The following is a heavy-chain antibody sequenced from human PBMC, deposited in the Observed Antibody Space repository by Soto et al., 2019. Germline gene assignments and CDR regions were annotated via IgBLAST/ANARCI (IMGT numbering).Heavy chain of an antibody. Sequence: EVQLLESGGGLVQPGGSLRLSCAASGFTFSLYAMSWVRQAPGKGLEWVSVISGSGGSTSYAHSVKGRFTVSRDKSKTTLYLQMTSLGVEDTTVYYCANSGGVTNDYYGMDVWGRGTTVTVSS. V-gene: IGHV3-23*01. CDR1: GFTFSLYA. J-gene: IGHJ6*02. CDR2: ISGSGGST. CDR3: ANSGGVTNDYYGMDV. D-gene: IGHD2-8*01.